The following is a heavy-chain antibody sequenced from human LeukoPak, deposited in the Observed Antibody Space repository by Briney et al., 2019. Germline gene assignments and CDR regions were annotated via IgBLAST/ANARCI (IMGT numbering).Heavy chain of an antibody. V-gene: IGHV6-1*01. Sequence: SQTLSLTCAISGDSASSNSAAWNWIRQSPSRGLEWLGRAYYRSKWYNDYAVSVKSRITINPDTSKNQFSLQLNSVTPEDTAVYYCARDYSGHSSSWYPYYYYYGMDVWGQGTTVTVSS. CDR2: AYYRSKWYN. CDR1: GDSASSNSAA. D-gene: IGHD6-13*01. CDR3: ARDYSGHSSSWYPYYYYYGMDV. J-gene: IGHJ6*02.